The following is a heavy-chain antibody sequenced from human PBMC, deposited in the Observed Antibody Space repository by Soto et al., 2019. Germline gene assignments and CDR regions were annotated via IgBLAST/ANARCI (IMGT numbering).Heavy chain of an antibody. Sequence: GSLRVSCAASGFTFSSYWIHWVRQAPGKGLVWVSRINSDGSSTSYADSVKGRFTISRDNAKNTLYLQMNSLRAEDTAVYYCAVAVAGPTAIGYWGQGTLVTVSS. CDR2: INSDGSST. CDR1: GFTFSSYW. J-gene: IGHJ4*02. V-gene: IGHV3-74*01. CDR3: AVAVAGPTAIGY. D-gene: IGHD6-19*01.